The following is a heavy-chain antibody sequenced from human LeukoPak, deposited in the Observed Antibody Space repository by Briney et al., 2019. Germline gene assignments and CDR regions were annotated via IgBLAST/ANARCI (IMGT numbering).Heavy chain of an antibody. J-gene: IGHJ1*01. CDR3: ARGYCGGDCYGD. V-gene: IGHV3-21*01. CDR1: GFTFSDYF. CDR2: ISGSSRHI. Sequence: GGSLRLSCAASGFTFSDYFMNWVCQAPGKGLEYVSSISGSSRHIYCADSVKGRFTISRDNTKSSLYLQMNSLRVEDMAVYYCARGYCGGDCYGDWGQGTLVTVS. D-gene: IGHD2-21*02.